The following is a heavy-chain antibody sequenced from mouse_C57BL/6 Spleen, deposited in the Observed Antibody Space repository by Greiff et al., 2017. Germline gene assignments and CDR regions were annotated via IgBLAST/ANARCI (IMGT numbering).Heavy chain of an antibody. Sequence: DVKLVESGGGLVQPGGSLSLSCAASGFTFTDYYMSWVRQPPGKALEWLGFIRNKANGYTTEYSASVKGRFTISRDNSQSILYLQMNALRAEDSATYYCARWNYYAMDYWGQGTSVTVSS. V-gene: IGHV7-3*01. CDR2: IRNKANGYTT. CDR3: ARWNYYAMDY. CDR1: GFTFTDYY. J-gene: IGHJ4*01.